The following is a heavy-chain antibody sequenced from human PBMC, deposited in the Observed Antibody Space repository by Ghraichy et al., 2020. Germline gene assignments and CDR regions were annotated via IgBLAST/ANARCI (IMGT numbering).Heavy chain of an antibody. D-gene: IGHD3-3*01. CDR1: GFTFSSYA. CDR2: ISGSGGNT. CDR3: AKDPILAYDFWGRDY. V-gene: IGHV3-23*01. J-gene: IGHJ4*02. Sequence: GGSLRLSCAASGFTFSSYAMSWVRQAPGKGLEWVSAISGSGGNTYYADSVKGRFTISRDNSKNTLYLQMNSLRAEDTAVYYCAKDPILAYDFWGRDYWGQGTLVTVSS.